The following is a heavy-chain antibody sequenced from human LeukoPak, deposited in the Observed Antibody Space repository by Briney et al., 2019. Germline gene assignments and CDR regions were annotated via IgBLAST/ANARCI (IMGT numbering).Heavy chain of an antibody. Sequence: GGSLRLSCAASGFTFSSYAMHWVRQAPGKGLEWVAVISYDGSNKYYADSVKGRFTISRDNSKNTLYLQMNSLGAEDTAVYYCAREPIVVVPAASPRAFYYYYYGIDVWGQGTTVTVSS. D-gene: IGHD2-2*01. J-gene: IGHJ6*02. CDR3: AREPIVVVPAASPRAFYYYYYGIDV. CDR2: ISYDGSNK. V-gene: IGHV3-30-3*01. CDR1: GFTFSSYA.